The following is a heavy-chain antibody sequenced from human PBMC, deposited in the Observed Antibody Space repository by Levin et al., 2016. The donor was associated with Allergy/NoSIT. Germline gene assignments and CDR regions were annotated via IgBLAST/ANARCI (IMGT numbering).Heavy chain of an antibody. D-gene: IGHD5-24*01. J-gene: IGHJ2*01. Sequence: SETLSLTCAVYGGSFSGYYWSWIRQPPGKGLEWIGEINHSGSTNYNPSLKSRVTISVDTSKNQFSLKLGSVTAADTAVYYCARLPSRDGYNRRYWYFDLWGRGTLVTVSS. CDR2: INHSGST. CDR1: GGSFSGYY. CDR3: ARLPSRDGYNRRYWYFDL. V-gene: IGHV4-34*01.